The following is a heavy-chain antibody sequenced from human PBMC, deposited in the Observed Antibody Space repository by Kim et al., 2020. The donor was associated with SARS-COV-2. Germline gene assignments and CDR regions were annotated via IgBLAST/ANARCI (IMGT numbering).Heavy chain of an antibody. CDR3: ARLGRGMDV. Sequence: GESLKISCKGSGYSFTNYWIAWVRQMSGKGLEWMGIIYPGDSDTRYRPSFQGQVTISADKSINTAYLQWSSLKASDTAMHYCARLGRGMDVWGQGTTVTVSS. CDR1: GYSFTNYW. V-gene: IGHV5-51*01. J-gene: IGHJ6*02. CDR2: IYPGDSDT.